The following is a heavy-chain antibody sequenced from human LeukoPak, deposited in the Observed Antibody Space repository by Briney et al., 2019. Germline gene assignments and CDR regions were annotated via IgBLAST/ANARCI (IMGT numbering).Heavy chain of an antibody. J-gene: IGHJ6*02. Sequence: GGSLRLSCAASGFTFSSYAMIWVRQAPGKGLEWVSAISGSGGSTYYADSVRGRFTISRDNSKNTLYLQMNSLRAEDTAVYYCAKDGDTAMTPYYYYYGMDVWGQGTTVTVSS. V-gene: IGHV3-23*01. D-gene: IGHD5-18*01. CDR2: ISGSGGST. CDR3: AKDGDTAMTPYYYYYGMDV. CDR1: GFTFSSYA.